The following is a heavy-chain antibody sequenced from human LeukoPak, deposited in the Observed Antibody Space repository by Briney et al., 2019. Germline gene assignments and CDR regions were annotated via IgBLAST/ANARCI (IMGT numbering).Heavy chain of an antibody. CDR1: GGSFSGYY. Sequence: SETLSLTCAVYGGSFSGYYWSWIRQPPGKGLEWIGEINHSGSTNYNPSLKSRVTISVDTSKNQFSLKLSSVTAADTAVYYCARLSHRQWLVHALYYFDYWGQGTLVTVSS. V-gene: IGHV4-34*01. CDR3: ARLSHRQWLVHALYYFDY. J-gene: IGHJ4*02. CDR2: INHSGST. D-gene: IGHD6-19*01.